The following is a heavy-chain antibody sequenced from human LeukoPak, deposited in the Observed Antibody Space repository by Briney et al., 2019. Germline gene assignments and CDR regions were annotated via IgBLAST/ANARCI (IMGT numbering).Heavy chain of an antibody. D-gene: IGHD3-22*01. Sequence: SETLSLTCTVSGGSISSGGYYWSWIRQPPGKGLEWIGYIYHSGSTYYNPSLKSRVTISVDRSKNQFSLKLSSVTAADTAVYYCARDQGFLRYYDSSGYHDAFDIWGQGTMVTVSS. CDR3: ARDQGFLRYYDSSGYHDAFDI. V-gene: IGHV4-30-2*01. CDR1: GGSISSGGYY. J-gene: IGHJ3*02. CDR2: IYHSGST.